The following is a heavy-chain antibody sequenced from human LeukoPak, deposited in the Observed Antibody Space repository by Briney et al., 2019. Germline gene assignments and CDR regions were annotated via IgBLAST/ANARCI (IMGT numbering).Heavy chain of an antibody. D-gene: IGHD6-19*01. V-gene: IGHV4-59*01. Sequence: SETLSLTCTVSGGSISSYYWSWIRQPAGKGLEWIGYIYYSGSTNYNPSLKSRVTISVDTSKNQFSLKLSSVTAADTAVYYCARGSSGWDTFDPWGQGTLVTVSS. CDR3: ARGSSGWDTFDP. CDR2: IYYSGST. CDR1: GGSISSYY. J-gene: IGHJ5*02.